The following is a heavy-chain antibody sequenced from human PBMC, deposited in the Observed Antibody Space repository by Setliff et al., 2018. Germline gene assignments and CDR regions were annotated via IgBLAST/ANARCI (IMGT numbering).Heavy chain of an antibody. CDR2: IYYSGST. CDR1: GGSISSSSYY. D-gene: IGHD3-10*01. Sequence: TSETLSLTCTVSGGSISSSSYYWGWFRQPPGKGLEWIGSIYYSGSTYYNPSLKSRVTISVDTSKNQFSLKLSSVTAADTAVYYCARAEYYYGSGSFHPYYMDVWGQGTTVTVSS. J-gene: IGHJ6*03. CDR3: ARAEYYYGSGSFHPYYMDV. V-gene: IGHV4-39*07.